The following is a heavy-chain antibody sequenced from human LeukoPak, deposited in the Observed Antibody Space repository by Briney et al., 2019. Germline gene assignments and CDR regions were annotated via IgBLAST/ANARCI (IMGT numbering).Heavy chain of an antibody. CDR2: IYYSGST. J-gene: IGHJ6*03. CDR1: GGSISSGGYY. CDR3: AKSTPHVSGYYYLDV. D-gene: IGHD3-10*01. Sequence: SQTLSLTCTVSGGSISSGGYYWSWIRQHPGKGLEWIGYIYYSGSTYYNPSLNSRVTISVDTSKNQFSLKLSSVTAADTAVYYCAKSTPHVSGYYYLDVWGKGTTVTVSS. V-gene: IGHV4-31*03.